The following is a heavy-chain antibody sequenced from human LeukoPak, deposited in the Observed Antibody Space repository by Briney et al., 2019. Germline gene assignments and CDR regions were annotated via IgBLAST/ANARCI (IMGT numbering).Heavy chain of an antibody. J-gene: IGHJ4*02. CDR2: ISSSGSTI. CDR3: ARAVDSSWLIPFDY. V-gene: IGHV3-48*03. Sequence: GGSLRLSCAASGFSFSSYEMNWVRQAPGKGLEWVSYISSSGSTIYYADSVRGRFTISRDNAKNSLYLQMNSLRAEDTAVYYCARAVDSSWLIPFDYWGQGTLVTVSS. D-gene: IGHD6-13*01. CDR1: GFSFSSYE.